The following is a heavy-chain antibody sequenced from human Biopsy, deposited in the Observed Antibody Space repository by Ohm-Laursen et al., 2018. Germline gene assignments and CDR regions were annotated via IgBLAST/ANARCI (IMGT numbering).Heavy chain of an antibody. CDR1: DASASSGRYY. CDR2: FYSSGTT. Sequence: SETLSLTCTVPDASASSGRYYWTWIRQPPRKPLEWIGYFYSSGTTRYNPSLESRLSISMDTSKNEVSLRLTSMTAADTAVYFCARAPADQYAARNYYSSHAFDMWGQGTKVTVSS. V-gene: IGHV4-61*01. CDR3: ARAPADQYAARNYYSSHAFDM. J-gene: IGHJ3*02. D-gene: IGHD3-10*01.